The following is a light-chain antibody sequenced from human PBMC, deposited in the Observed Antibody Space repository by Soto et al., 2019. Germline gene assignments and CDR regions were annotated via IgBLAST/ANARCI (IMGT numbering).Light chain of an antibody. CDR3: CSYAGSSTLV. J-gene: IGLJ2*01. V-gene: IGLV2-23*01. Sequence: QSALTQPASVSGSPGQSITISCTGTSSDVGSYNLVSWYQQHPGKAPKLMIYEGSKRPSGVSNRFSGSKSGNTASLTISGHQAEDEADYYCCSYAGSSTLVFGGRTKLTVL. CDR1: SSDVGSYNL. CDR2: EGS.